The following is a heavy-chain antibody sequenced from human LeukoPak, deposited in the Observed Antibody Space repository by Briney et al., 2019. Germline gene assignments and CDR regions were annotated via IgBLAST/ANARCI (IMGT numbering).Heavy chain of an antibody. CDR2: MNPNSGNT. CDR1: GYTFNNYD. V-gene: IGHV1-8*01. Sequence: GASVKVSCKASGYTFNNYDVNWVRQATGQGLEWMGWMNPNSGNTGYAQKFQGRVTMTRNTSISTAYMELSSLRSEDTAVYYCARGFHRNWFDPWGQGTLVTVSS. J-gene: IGHJ5*02. CDR3: ARGFHRNWFDP.